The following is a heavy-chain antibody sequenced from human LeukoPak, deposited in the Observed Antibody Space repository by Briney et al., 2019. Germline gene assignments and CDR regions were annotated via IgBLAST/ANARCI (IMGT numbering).Heavy chain of an antibody. CDR1: GGSFSGYY. CDR3: ASGRRYFDWLPDY. Sequence: SETLSLTCAVYGGSFSGYYWSWIRQPPGKGLEWIGEINHSGSTNYSPSLKSRVTISVDTSKNQFSLKLSSVTAADTAVYYCASGRRYFDWLPDYWGQGTLVTVSS. J-gene: IGHJ4*02. CDR2: INHSGST. V-gene: IGHV4-34*01. D-gene: IGHD3-9*01.